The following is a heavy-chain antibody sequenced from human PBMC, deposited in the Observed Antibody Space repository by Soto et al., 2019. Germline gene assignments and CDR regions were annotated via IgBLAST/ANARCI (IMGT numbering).Heavy chain of an antibody. D-gene: IGHD5-18*01. J-gene: IGHJ4*02. CDR2: ISSSSSYI. CDR1: GFTLSSYS. Sequence: EVQLVESGGGLVKPGGSLRLSCAASGFTLSSYSMNWVRQAPGKGLEWVSSISSSSSYIYYADSVKGRFTISRDNAKNSLYLQMNSLRAEDTAVYYCARDYQLWTNYFDYWGQGTLVTVSS. CDR3: ARDYQLWTNYFDY. V-gene: IGHV3-21*01.